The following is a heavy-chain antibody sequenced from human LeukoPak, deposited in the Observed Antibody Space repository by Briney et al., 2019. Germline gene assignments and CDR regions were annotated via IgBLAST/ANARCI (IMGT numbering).Heavy chain of an antibody. CDR2: IYYSGST. D-gene: IGHD2-21*02. CDR1: GGSISSYY. Sequence: SETLSLTCTVSGGSISSYYWSWIWQPPGKGLEWIGYIYYSGSTNYNPSLKSRVTISVDTSKNQFSLKLSSVTAADTAVYYCARDLLYCGGDCYPDLWGQGTLVTVSS. CDR3: ARDLLYCGGDCYPDL. V-gene: IGHV4-59*01. J-gene: IGHJ5*02.